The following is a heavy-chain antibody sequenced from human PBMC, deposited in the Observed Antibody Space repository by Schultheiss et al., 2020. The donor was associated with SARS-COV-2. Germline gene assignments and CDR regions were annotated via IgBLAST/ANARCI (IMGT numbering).Heavy chain of an antibody. V-gene: IGHV3-7*03. CDR3: VKEGEEMGTS. J-gene: IGHJ4*02. D-gene: IGHD5-24*01. CDR1: GFTFSNHW. Sequence: GGSLRLSCAASGFTFSNHWMHWVRQAPGKGLQWVANIKQDGSVEHYVDSVRGRFIISRDNAKNSLDLQMNSLRVDDTSVYYCVKEGEEMGTSWGQGTLVTVSS. CDR2: IKQDGSVE.